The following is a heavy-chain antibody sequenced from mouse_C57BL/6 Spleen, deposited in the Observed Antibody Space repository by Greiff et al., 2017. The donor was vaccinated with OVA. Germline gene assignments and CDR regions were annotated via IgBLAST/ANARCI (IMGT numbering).Heavy chain of an antibody. D-gene: IGHD3-2*02. CDR3: ARQALDGADY. J-gene: IGHJ2*01. Sequence: EVQLQQSGPELVKPGASVKISCKASGYTFTDYYMNWVKQSHGKSLEWIGDINPNNGGTSYNQKFKGKATLTVDKSSSTAYMELRSLTSEDSAVYYCARQALDGADYWGQGTTLTVSS. CDR1: GYTFTDYY. V-gene: IGHV1-26*01. CDR2: INPNNGGT.